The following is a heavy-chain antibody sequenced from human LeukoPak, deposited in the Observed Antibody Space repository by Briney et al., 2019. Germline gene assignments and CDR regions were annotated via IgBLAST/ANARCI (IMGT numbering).Heavy chain of an antibody. Sequence: SETLSLTCTVSGGSISSGSYYWSWIRQPAGKGLEWIGRIYTSGSTNYNPSLKSRVTISVDTSKNQFSLKLSSVTAADTAVYYCARDPRDYVWGSYRPDAFDIWGQGTMVTVSS. CDR1: GGSISSGSYY. J-gene: IGHJ3*02. V-gene: IGHV4-61*02. CDR3: ARDPRDYVWGSYRPDAFDI. CDR2: IYTSGST. D-gene: IGHD3-16*02.